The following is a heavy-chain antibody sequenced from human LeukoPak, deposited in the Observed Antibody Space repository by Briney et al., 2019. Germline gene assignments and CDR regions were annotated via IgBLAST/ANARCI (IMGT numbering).Heavy chain of an antibody. D-gene: IGHD1-26*01. V-gene: IGHV3-30*14. CDR1: GFTFTNYV. J-gene: IGHJ3*02. Sequence: GGSLRLSCAASGFTFTNYVIHWVRQAPGKGLEWVAVISYDGSNKYYADSVKGRFTISRDNSKNTLYLQMNSLRAEDTAVYYCARGGSYLSAFDIWGQGTMVTVSS. CDR2: ISYDGSNK. CDR3: ARGGSYLSAFDI.